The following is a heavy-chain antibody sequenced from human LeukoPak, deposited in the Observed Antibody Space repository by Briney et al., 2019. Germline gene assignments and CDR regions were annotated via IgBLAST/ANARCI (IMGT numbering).Heavy chain of an antibody. D-gene: IGHD6-13*01. CDR1: GGSISSYY. Sequence: SETLSLTCTVSGGSISSYYWSWIRQPPGKGLEWIGYIYYSGSTNYNPSLKSRVTISVDTSKYQFSLKLSSVTAADTAVYYCARTAGYSSTWGYWPNWFDPWGQGTLVTVSP. CDR3: ARTAGYSSTWGYWPNWFDP. J-gene: IGHJ5*02. CDR2: IYYSGST. V-gene: IGHV4-59*01.